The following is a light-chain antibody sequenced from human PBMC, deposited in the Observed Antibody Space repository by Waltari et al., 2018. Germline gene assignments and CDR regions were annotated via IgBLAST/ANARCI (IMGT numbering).Light chain of an antibody. CDR1: THHVGGYHF. J-gene: IGLJ1*01. V-gene: IGLV2-14*01. CDR3: HSYTGSRTYV. Sequence: QSALTQPASVSGSPGQSITILCPGTTHHVGGYHFFSCYQHHPGKAPKLRIYEVTKRPSGVSTRFSGSKSGNTASLTISGLQAEDEADYYCHSYTGSRTYVFGTGTKVTVL. CDR2: EVT.